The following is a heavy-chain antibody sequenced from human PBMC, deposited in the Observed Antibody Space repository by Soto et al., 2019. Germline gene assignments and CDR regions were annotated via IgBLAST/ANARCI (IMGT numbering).Heavy chain of an antibody. CDR3: ARPKRRGYDRGDSYYHTLDV. J-gene: IGHJ6*02. CDR2: ILPMFGAV. V-gene: IGHV1-69*06. Sequence: QVQLVQSGTEVKKSGSSVKVSCKASGGTSSNFIITWVRQVPGQGLEWLGGILPMFGAVKYSQKFQDRLTITADRSTQTAAMELRSLRSEDTAVYYCARPKRRGYDRGDSYYHTLDVWGHGTTVTVS. D-gene: IGHD3-22*01. CDR1: GGTSSNFI.